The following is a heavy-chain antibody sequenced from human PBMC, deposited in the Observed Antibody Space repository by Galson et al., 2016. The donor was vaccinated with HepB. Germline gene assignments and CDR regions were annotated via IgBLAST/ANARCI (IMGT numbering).Heavy chain of an antibody. CDR3: ARSRASISATGNWCGP. D-gene: IGHD6-13*01. CDR1: GFSLSTNGLG. J-gene: IGHJ5*01. V-gene: IGHV2-5*02. Sequence: PALVKPTQTLTLTCTLSGFSLSTNGLGVGWIRQPPGKALEWLALIYWDDNKRYSPSLKNRLAITKDTSKNQVVLTMSNMDPVDTGTYYCARSRASISATGNWCGPWGQGSLVTVSS. CDR2: IYWDDNK.